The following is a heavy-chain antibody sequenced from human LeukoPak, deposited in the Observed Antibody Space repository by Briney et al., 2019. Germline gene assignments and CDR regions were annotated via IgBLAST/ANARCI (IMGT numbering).Heavy chain of an antibody. V-gene: IGHV1-69*06. CDR3: ARNNSVEDPAWGSDP. Sequence: SVKVSCKASGGTFSSYAISWVRQAPGQGLEWMGGIIPIFGTANYAQKFQGRVTITADKSTSTAYMELSSLRSEDTAVYYCARNNSVEDPAWGSDPWGQGTLATVSS. J-gene: IGHJ5*02. CDR2: IIPIFGTA. D-gene: IGHD4-23*01. CDR1: GGTFSSYA.